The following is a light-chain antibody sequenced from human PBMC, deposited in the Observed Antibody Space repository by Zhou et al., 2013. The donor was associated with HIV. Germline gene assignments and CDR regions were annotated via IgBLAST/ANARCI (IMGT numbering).Light chain of an antibody. J-gene: IGLJ2*01. V-gene: IGLV2-14*03. CDR2: DVS. Sequence: QSALTQPASVSGSPGQSITISCTGTSSDVGEYTYVSWYQQYPGTAPRLMIYDVSNRPSGVSNRFSGSKSGNTASLTISGLQAEDEADYYCSSYTSNNTPVVFGGGTKLTVL. CDR3: SSYTSNNTPVV. CDR1: SSDVGEYTY.